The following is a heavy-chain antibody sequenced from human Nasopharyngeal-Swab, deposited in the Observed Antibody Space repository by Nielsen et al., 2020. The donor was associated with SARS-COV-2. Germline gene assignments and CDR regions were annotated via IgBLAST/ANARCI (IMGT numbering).Heavy chain of an antibody. Sequence: WIRQPPGKGLEWIGSIYYSGSTYYNPSLKSRVTISVDTSKNQFSLKLSSVTAADTAVYYCARHFQDVTIFGVVIPGDYMDVWGKETTVTVSS. CDR3: ARHFQDVTIFGVVIPGDYMDV. D-gene: IGHD3-3*01. J-gene: IGHJ6*03. V-gene: IGHV4-39*01. CDR2: IYYSGST.